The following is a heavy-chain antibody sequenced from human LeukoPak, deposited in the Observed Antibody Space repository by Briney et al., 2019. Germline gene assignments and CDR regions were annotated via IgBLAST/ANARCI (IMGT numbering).Heavy chain of an antibody. CDR3: AQDWGSSYGYSYYFDY. CDR2: ISGSGGST. V-gene: IGHV3-23*01. D-gene: IGHD5-18*01. J-gene: IGHJ4*02. Sequence: GGSLRLSCAASGFTFSSYAMSWVRQAPGKGLEWVSAISGSGGSTYYADSVKGRFTISRDNSNTTLYLQMNSLSAEDTAVYYCAQDWGSSYGYSYYFDYWGQGPLVTVSS. CDR1: GFTFSSYA.